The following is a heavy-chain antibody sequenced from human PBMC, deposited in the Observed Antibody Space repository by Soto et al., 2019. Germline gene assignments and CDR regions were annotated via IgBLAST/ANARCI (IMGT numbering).Heavy chain of an antibody. V-gene: IGHV3-33*01. J-gene: IGHJ4*02. CDR3: ARDDDGMGYYLHY. Sequence: GGSLRLSCAASGFTFSSYGMHWVRQAPGKGLEWVAAIWYDGSNKYYADSVKGRFTISRDNSKNTLYLQMNSLRAEDTAVYYCARDDDGMGYYLHYWGQGALVTVSS. D-gene: IGHD3-22*01. CDR1: GFTFSSYG. CDR2: IWYDGSNK.